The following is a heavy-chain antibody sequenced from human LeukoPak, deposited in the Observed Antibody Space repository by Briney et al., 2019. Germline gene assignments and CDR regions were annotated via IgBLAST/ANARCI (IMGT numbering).Heavy chain of an antibody. CDR1: GFTFSSYA. D-gene: IGHD4-17*01. J-gene: IGHJ4*02. V-gene: IGHV3-33*08. CDR3: ARYSHDYGDYARTSFGY. CDR2: IWYDGSKK. Sequence: PGGSLRLSCAASGFTFSSYAMSWVRQAPGKGLEWVAVIWYDGSKKFYADAVKGRFTISRDNSKSTLSLQMNSLRAEDTAVYYCARYSHDYGDYARTSFGYWGQGTLLTVSS.